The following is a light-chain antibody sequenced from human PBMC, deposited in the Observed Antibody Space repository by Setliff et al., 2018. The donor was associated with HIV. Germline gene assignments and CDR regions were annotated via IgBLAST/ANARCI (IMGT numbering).Light chain of an antibody. V-gene: IGLV1-47*01. CDR2: RND. CDR3: AAWNDRPTGIYV. Sequence: QSVLTPPPSASGAPGQTVTISCSGSSSNIETHYVYWYQQFPGTAPKLLIYRNDQRPSGVPARFSGSKSGTSAALTISDLRAEDEAEYFCAAWNDRPTGIYVFGTGTKGTVL. J-gene: IGLJ1*01. CDR1: SSNIETHY.